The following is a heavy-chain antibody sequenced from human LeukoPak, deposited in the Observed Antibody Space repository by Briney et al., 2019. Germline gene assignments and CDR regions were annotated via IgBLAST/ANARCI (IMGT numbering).Heavy chain of an antibody. CDR1: GGSISSYY. CDR3: ARDLAPDHYDILTGYLPYGMDV. CDR2: IYYSGST. Sequence: SETLSLTCTVSGGSISSYYWSWIRQPPGKGLEWIGYIYYSGSTNYNPSLKSRVTISVDKSKNQFSLKLSSVTAADTAVYYCARDLAPDHYDILTGYLPYGMDVWGQGTTVTVSS. D-gene: IGHD3-9*01. V-gene: IGHV4-59*12. J-gene: IGHJ6*02.